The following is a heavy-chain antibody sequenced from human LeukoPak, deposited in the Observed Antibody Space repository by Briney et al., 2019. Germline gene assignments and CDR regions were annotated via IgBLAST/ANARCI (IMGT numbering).Heavy chain of an antibody. D-gene: IGHD2-2*01. J-gene: IGHJ4*02. Sequence: PGGSLRLSCAASGFTFDDYGMSWVRQAPGKGLEWVSGINWNGGSTGYADSVKGRFTISRDNAKSSLYLQMNSLRAEDTALYYCARGYCSSTSCYFDYWGQGTLVTVSS. CDR3: ARGYCSSTSCYFDY. CDR2: INWNGGST. V-gene: IGHV3-20*04. CDR1: GFTFDDYG.